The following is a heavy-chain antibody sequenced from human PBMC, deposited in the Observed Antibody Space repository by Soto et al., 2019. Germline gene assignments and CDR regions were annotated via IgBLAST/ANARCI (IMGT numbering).Heavy chain of an antibody. CDR1: GYSFTSYW. J-gene: IGHJ6*02. V-gene: IGHV5-51*01. CDR3: AYSSSGYGDYYYGMDV. Sequence: GESLKISCKGSGYSFTSYWIGWVRQMPGKGLEWMGIIYPGDSDTRYSPSFQDQVTISADKSISTAYLQWSSLKASDTAMYYCAYSSSGYGDYYYGMDVWGQGTTVTVSS. CDR2: IYPGDSDT. D-gene: IGHD3-22*01.